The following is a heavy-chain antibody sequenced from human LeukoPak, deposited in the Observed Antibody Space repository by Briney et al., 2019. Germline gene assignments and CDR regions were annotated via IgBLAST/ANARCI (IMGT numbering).Heavy chain of an antibody. CDR1: GGSFSDYS. D-gene: IGHD5-18*01. Sequence: PSETLSLTCAVYGGSFSDYSWSWLRQPPGKGLEWIGEINPSGGTNHNPSLMSRVSMSVDTPKNQISLRVSSVTAADTAVYYCARVGYRYSINDWSRTGLGAYPTKYYYYMDVRGKGITVTVSS. CDR3: ARVGYRYSINDWSRTGLGAYPTKYYYYMDV. V-gene: IGHV4-34*01. CDR2: INPSGGT. J-gene: IGHJ6*03.